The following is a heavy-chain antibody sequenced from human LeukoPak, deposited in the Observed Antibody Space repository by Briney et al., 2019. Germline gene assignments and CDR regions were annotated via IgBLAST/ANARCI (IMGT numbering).Heavy chain of an antibody. CDR1: GYTFTTYY. V-gene: IGHV1-46*01. J-gene: IGHJ4*02. D-gene: IGHD5-24*01. CDR3: ASGYKTVSVFDH. Sequence: ASVKVSCKASGYTFTTYYMHWVRQAPGQGLVWMGLINPSGGGTRYAQKFQGRVTMTRDTSTSTVYMELSSLRSEDTAVYYCASGYKTVSVFDHWGQGTLVTVSS. CDR2: INPSGGGT.